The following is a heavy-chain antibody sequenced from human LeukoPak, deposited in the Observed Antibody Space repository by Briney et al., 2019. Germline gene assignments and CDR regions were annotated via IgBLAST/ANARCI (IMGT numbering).Heavy chain of an antibody. D-gene: IGHD4-23*01. CDR3: ARRQRWSAFDI. J-gene: IGHJ3*02. CDR2: INHSGST. CDR1: GGSISSYY. V-gene: IGHV4-34*01. Sequence: SETLSLTCTVSGGSISSYYWSWIRQPPGKGLEWIGEINHSGSTNYNPSLKSRVTISVDTSKNQFSLKLSSVTAADTAVYYCARRQRWSAFDIWGQGTMVTVSS.